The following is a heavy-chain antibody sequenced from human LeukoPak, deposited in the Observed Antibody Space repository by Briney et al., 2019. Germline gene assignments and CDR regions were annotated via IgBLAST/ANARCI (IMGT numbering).Heavy chain of an antibody. J-gene: IGHJ4*02. D-gene: IGHD6-13*01. CDR3: ARDIGISNSWLYFDF. CDR1: GFTFDDYG. Sequence: GGSLRLSCAASGFTFDDYGMHWVRQAPGKGLEWVSGISWNSDSVGYADSVKGRFTISRDNAENSLYLQMNSLRAEDTAVYYCARDIGISNSWLYFDFWGRGTLVTVSS. CDR2: ISWNSDSV. V-gene: IGHV3-9*01.